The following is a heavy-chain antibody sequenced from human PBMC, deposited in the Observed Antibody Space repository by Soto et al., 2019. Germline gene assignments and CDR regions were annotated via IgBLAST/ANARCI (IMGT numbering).Heavy chain of an antibody. CDR1: GYTLTELS. D-gene: IGHD6-13*01. J-gene: IGHJ6*02. Sequence: ASVKVSCQVSGYTLTELSMHWVRQAPGKGLEWMGGFDPEDGETIYAQKFQGRVTMTEDTSTDTAYMELSSLRSEDTAVYYCATKGRWYVGYYYYGMDVWGQGTTVTVS. CDR2: FDPEDGET. V-gene: IGHV1-24*01. CDR3: ATKGRWYVGYYYYGMDV.